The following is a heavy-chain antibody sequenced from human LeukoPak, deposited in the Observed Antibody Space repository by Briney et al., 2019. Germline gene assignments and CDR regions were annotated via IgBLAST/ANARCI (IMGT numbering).Heavy chain of an antibody. CDR1: GGSISSYY. CDR3: ARRGYYYNSSYYYYFDY. CDR2: IYNSGST. Sequence: SETLSLTCTVSGGSISSYYWSWIRQPPGKGLEWIGDIYNSGSTNYNPSLKSRVTISVDTSNNQFSLKLSSVTAEDTAVYYCARRGYYYNSSYYYYFDYWGQGTLVTVSS. J-gene: IGHJ4*02. D-gene: IGHD3-22*01. V-gene: IGHV4-59*08.